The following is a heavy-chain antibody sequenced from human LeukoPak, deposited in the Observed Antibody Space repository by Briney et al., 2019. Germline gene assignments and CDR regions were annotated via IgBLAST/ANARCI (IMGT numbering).Heavy chain of an antibody. CDR1: GFTFSSYA. CDR2: ISYDGSNK. Sequence: GGSLRLSCAASGFTFSSYAMHWVRQAPGKGLEWGAVISYDGSNKYYADSVKGRFTISRDNSKNTLYLQMNSLRAEDTAVYYCARDDASGGSYSLDYWGQGTLVTVSS. CDR3: ARDDASGGSYSLDY. J-gene: IGHJ4*02. V-gene: IGHV3-30-3*01. D-gene: IGHD3-10*01.